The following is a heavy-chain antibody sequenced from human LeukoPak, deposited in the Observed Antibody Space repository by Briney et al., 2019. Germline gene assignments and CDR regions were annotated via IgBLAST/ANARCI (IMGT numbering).Heavy chain of an antibody. J-gene: IGHJ6*04. Sequence: SSETLSLTCTVSGGSISSSSYYWGWIRQPPGKGLEWIGSIYYSGSTYYNPSLKSRVTISVDTSKNQFSLKLSSVTAADTAVYYCARVRSYYDILTGYYPPLWLDVWGKGTTVTVSS. CDR3: ARVRSYYDILTGYYPPLWLDV. D-gene: IGHD3-9*01. CDR2: IYYSGST. CDR1: GGSISSSSYY. V-gene: IGHV4-39*07.